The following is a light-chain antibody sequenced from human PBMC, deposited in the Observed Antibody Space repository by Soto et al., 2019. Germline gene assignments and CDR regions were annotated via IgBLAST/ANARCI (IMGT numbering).Light chain of an antibody. CDR3: QTWGPGIYVV. CDR1: SGHSSYA. V-gene: IGLV4-69*01. J-gene: IGLJ2*01. CDR2: FNNDGSH. Sequence: QLVLTQSPSASASLGASVKLTCTLSSGHSSYAIEWHQLQPEKGPRYLMNFNNDGSHSKGDGIPDRFSGSSSGAERYLTSCCLQSEDESDYLFQTWGPGIYVVCGGRTKLTVL.